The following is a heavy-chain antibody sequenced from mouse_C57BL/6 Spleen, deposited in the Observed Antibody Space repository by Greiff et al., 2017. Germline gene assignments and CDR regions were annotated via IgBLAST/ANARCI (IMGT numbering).Heavy chain of an antibody. CDR2: ISSGSSTI. J-gene: IGHJ1*03. Sequence: EVKLVESGGGLVKPGGSLKLSCAASGFTFSDYGMHWVRQAPEKGLEWVAYISSGSSTIYYADTVKGRFTISRDNAKNTLFLQMTSLRSEDTAMYYCARPGLLNRYFDVWGTGTTVTVSS. V-gene: IGHV5-17*01. CDR1: GFTFSDYG. D-gene: IGHD3-1*01. CDR3: ARPGLLNRYFDV.